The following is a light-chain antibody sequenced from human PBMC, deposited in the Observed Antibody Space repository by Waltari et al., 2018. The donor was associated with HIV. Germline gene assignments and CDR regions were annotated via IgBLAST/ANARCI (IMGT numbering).Light chain of an antibody. J-gene: IGKJ1*01. Sequence: EVVMTQSPGTLSVSPGERGTLPCRSSENIRNNLAWYQQKPGQAPRLLFYDASARATGVPARFSGSGSGTEFTLTISGLQSEDFAIYYCQQYSRWPPTWTFGQGTKVDVK. CDR2: DAS. CDR3: QQYSRWPPTWT. V-gene: IGKV3-15*01. CDR1: ENIRNN.